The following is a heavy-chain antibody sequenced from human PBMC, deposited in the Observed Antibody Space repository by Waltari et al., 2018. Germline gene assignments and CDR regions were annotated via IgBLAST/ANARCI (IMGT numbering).Heavy chain of an antibody. CDR2: IYPAGST. Sequence: DVKLVESGGGLVHPGGSLRLSCAASGFTGSTTPRGWVRQAPGKGLEWVSIIYPAGSTYNADSVVGRFTISRDISQNTLHLQMNNLRLEDTAIYYCARARDEDTAMVFFDHWGQGTLVSVSS. J-gene: IGHJ4*02. D-gene: IGHD5-18*01. CDR3: ARARDEDTAMVFFDH. CDR1: GFTGSTTP. V-gene: IGHV3-66*02.